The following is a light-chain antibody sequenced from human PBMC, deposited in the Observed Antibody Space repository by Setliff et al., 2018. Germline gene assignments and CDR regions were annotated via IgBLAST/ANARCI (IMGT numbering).Light chain of an antibody. J-gene: IGLJ1*01. CDR2: DVS. V-gene: IGLV2-14*03. CDR3: SSYSNSSILV. Sequence: QSALAQAASVSGPPGQSITISCTGTSSDIGVYNYVSWYQQHPGKAPKLMIYDVSRRPSGVSNRFSGSKSGNTASLTISGLQPEDEADYYCSSYSNSSILVFGTGTKVTVL. CDR1: SSDIGVYNY.